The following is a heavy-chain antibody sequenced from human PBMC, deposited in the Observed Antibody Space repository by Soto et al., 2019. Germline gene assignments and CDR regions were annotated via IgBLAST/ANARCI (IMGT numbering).Heavy chain of an antibody. Sequence: QVQLQESGPGLVKPSGTLSLTCAVSGGSISSSNWWSWVRQPPGKGLEWIGEIYHSGSTNYNPSLKGRVTISVDKSKNQFSLKLSSVTAADTAVYYCARGLPYGSGDHDAFDIWGQGTMVTVSS. CDR2: IYHSGST. CDR1: GGSISSSNW. V-gene: IGHV4-4*02. CDR3: ARGLPYGSGDHDAFDI. D-gene: IGHD3-10*01. J-gene: IGHJ3*02.